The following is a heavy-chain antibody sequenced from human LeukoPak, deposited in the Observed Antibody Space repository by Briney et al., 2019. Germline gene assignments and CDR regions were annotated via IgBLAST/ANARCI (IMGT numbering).Heavy chain of an antibody. V-gene: IGHV3-13*01. CDR3: ARAWSTAAAGTGGGGAFDI. CDR2: IGTAGDT. CDR1: GFTFSSYD. J-gene: IGHJ3*02. Sequence: PGGSLRLSCAASGFTFSSYDMHWVRQATGKGLEWVSVIGTAGDTYYPGSVKGRFTISRENAKNSLYLQMNSLRVGDTAVYYCARAWSTAAAGTGGGGAFDIWGQGTMVTVSS. D-gene: IGHD6-13*01.